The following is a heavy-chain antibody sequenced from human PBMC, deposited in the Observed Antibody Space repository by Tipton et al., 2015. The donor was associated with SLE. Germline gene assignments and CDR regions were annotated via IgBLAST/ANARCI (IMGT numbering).Heavy chain of an antibody. V-gene: IGHV5-51*03. CDR1: GYSFANYW. CDR3: ASQSHFSSGRPDAFDL. CDR2: IYPGDSDT. Sequence: QLVQSGAEVKQPGESLKISCQGSGYSFANYWIGWVRQMPGKGLEWMGIIYPGDSDTRYSPSFQVQVTISADKSITTTYLQWSRLKASDTAIYYCASQSHFSSGRPDAFDLWCQWTMVTVSS. J-gene: IGHJ3*01. D-gene: IGHD6-19*01.